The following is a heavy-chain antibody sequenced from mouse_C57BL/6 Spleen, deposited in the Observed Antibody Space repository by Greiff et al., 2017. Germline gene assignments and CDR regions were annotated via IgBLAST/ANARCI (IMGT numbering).Heavy chain of an antibody. Sequence: QVQLQQPGAELVKPGASVKLSCKASGYTFTSYWMQWVKQRPGQGLEWIGVIDPSDSYTNYNQKFKGKATLTVDTSSSTAYMQLSSLTSEDSAVYYCARYQTWFAYWGQGTLVTVSA. V-gene: IGHV1-50*01. CDR1: GYTFTSYW. J-gene: IGHJ3*01. CDR3: ARYQTWFAY. D-gene: IGHD1-1*01. CDR2: IDPSDSYT.